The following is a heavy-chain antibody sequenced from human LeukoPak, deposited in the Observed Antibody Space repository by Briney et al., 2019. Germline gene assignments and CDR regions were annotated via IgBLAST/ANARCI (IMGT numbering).Heavy chain of an antibody. V-gene: IGHV1-2*02. CDR3: ARARGILWFGELGSYYFDY. CDR1: GYTFTDYY. D-gene: IGHD3-10*01. J-gene: IGHJ4*02. CDR2: INPNGGGT. Sequence: GASVKVSCKASGYTFTDYYIHWVRQAPGQGLECMGWINPNGGGTYYAQKFQGRVTITADESTSTAYMELSSLRSEDTAVYYCARARGILWFGELGSYYFDYWGQGTLVTVSS.